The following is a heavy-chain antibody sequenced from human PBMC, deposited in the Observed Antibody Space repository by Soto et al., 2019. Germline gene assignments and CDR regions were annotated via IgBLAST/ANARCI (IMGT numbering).Heavy chain of an antibody. V-gene: IGHV4-39*01. CDR1: GYFISNTTYY. D-gene: IGHD1-26*01. Sequence: PXETLSLTCSVAGYFISNTTYYWAWVRQAPGKGLEWVGSIYYSGSTYYNPSLKSRVTISVDTSKNQFSLKLSSVTAADTAVYYCARTQDSGSYITFDYWGQGPLVTVSS. CDR3: ARTQDSGSYITFDY. J-gene: IGHJ4*02. CDR2: IYYSGST.